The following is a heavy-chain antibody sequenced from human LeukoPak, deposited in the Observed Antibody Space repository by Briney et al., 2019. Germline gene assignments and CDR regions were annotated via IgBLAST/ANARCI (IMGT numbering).Heavy chain of an antibody. CDR3: ASEYCSGGSWGCYFDY. Sequence: GGSLRLSCAASGFTVSSNYMSWVRQAPGKGLEWVSVIHSGGSTYYADSVKGRFTISRDNSKNTLYLQMNSLRAEDTAVYYCASEYCSGGSWGCYFDYWGKGTLVTVSS. CDR1: GFTVSSNY. V-gene: IGHV3-53*01. CDR2: IHSGGST. D-gene: IGHD2-15*01. J-gene: IGHJ4*02.